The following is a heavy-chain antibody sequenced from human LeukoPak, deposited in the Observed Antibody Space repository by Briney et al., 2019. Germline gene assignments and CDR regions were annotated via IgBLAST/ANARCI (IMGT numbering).Heavy chain of an antibody. CDR2: ISWDSGSI. D-gene: IGHD1-26*01. Sequence: PGGSLRLSCAVSGFIFHDHAMHWVRQAPGKGLEWVSGISWDSGSIGYADSVKGRFTISRDNAKNSLFLQMDSLRGDDTALYYCAKDISGSYSSMGHYYGMDVWGQGTPVTVSS. CDR1: GFIFHDHA. CDR3: AKDISGSYSSMGHYYGMDV. J-gene: IGHJ6*02. V-gene: IGHV3-9*01.